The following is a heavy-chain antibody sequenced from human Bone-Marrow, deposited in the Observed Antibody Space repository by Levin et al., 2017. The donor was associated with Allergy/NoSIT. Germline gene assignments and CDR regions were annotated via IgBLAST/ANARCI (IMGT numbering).Heavy chain of an antibody. CDR3: ARSLSTMIVVPLGFDS. Sequence: SETLSLTCTVSGGSISSGDYYWSWIRQPPGKGLEWIGYIYYSGSTYYNPSLKSRVTISVDTSKNQFSLKLSSVTAADTAVYYCARSLSTMIVVPLGFDSWGQGTMVTVSS. J-gene: IGHJ3*02. V-gene: IGHV4-30-4*01. CDR2: IYYSGST. CDR1: GGSISSGDYY. D-gene: IGHD3-22*01.